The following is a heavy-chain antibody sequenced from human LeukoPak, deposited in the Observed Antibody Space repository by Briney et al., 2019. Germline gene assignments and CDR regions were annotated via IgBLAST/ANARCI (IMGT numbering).Heavy chain of an antibody. Sequence: PSETLSLTCTVSGGSISSYYWSWIRQPPGKGLEWIGYIYYSGSTNYNPSLKSRVTISVDTSKNQFSLKLSSVTAADTAVHYCARVLVGAYYFDYWGQGTLVTVSS. CDR3: ARVLVGAYYFDY. CDR2: IYYSGST. J-gene: IGHJ4*02. D-gene: IGHD1-26*01. V-gene: IGHV4-59*01. CDR1: GGSISSYY.